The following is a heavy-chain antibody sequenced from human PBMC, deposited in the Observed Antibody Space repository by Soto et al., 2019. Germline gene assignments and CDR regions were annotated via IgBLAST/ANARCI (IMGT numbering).Heavy chain of an antibody. V-gene: IGHV3-15*01. J-gene: IGHJ6*02. CDR2: IKSKTDGGTT. CDR3: TAAPLYYYYGMDV. CDR1: GFTFSNAW. Sequence: SGGSLRLSCAASGFTFSNAWMSWVRQAPGKGLEWVGRIKSKTDGGTTDYAAPVKGRFTISRDDSKNTLYLQMNSLKTEDTAVYYCTAAPLYYYYGMDVWGQGTTVTVSS.